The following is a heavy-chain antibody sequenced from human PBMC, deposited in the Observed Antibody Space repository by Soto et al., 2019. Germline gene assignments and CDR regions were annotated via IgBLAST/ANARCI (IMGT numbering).Heavy chain of an antibody. V-gene: IGHV2-5*02. CDR1: GFSLSDNGVG. Sequence: QITLKESGPTLVKPTQTLTLTCTFSGFSLSDNGVGVGWIRQPPGKALELLALIYWGDDKRYSPSLENRLTITKDTSKNQVVLSMTNMDPVDTATDYCELSYELFVVFLFDFWGQGTLVTVSS. J-gene: IGHJ4*02. D-gene: IGHD3-10*02. CDR2: IYWGDDK. CDR3: ELSYELFVVFLFDF.